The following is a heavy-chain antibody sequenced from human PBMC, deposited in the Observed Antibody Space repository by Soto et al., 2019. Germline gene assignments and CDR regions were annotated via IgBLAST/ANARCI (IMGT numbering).Heavy chain of an antibody. Sequence: SETLSLTCTVSGDSITSSNYFWGWIRQPPGKGLEWIGSIYYSGSTYYNPSLKSPVTISVDTSKNQFSLKLSSVTAADTAVYYCARHESRYSGSYYYFYGMDVWGQGTTVTVSS. D-gene: IGHD1-26*01. CDR3: ARHESRYSGSYYYFYGMDV. CDR2: IYYSGST. J-gene: IGHJ6*02. CDR1: GDSITSSNYF. V-gene: IGHV4-39*01.